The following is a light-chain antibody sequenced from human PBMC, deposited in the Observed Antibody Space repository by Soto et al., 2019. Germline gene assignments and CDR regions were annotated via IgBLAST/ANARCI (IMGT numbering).Light chain of an antibody. CDR1: QGIAPY. CDR2: ATS. J-gene: IGKJ4*01. V-gene: IGKV1-27*01. CDR3: QKYNSAPLT. Sequence: DVPMTQSPSSLSAFVGDRVTITCRASQGIAPYLAWFQQKPGKVPKLLIYATSTLQSGVPSRFSGSGSGKDFTLTISSLQPEDIGTYYCQKYNSAPLTFGGGTKVEIK.